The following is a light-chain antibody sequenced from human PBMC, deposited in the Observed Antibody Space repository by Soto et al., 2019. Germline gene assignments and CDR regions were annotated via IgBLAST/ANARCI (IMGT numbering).Light chain of an antibody. CDR3: QQYNEWPPRWT. J-gene: IGKJ1*01. CDR1: QSVRHN. CDR2: AAS. V-gene: IGKV3-15*01. Sequence: EIVLTQSPATLSVSPGERATLSCRASQSVRHNLAWYQQKLGQAPRLLIYAASTRATGIPARFSGGGSETEFTLTISRLQSEDFAVYYCQQYNEWPPRWTVGQGTKVEIK.